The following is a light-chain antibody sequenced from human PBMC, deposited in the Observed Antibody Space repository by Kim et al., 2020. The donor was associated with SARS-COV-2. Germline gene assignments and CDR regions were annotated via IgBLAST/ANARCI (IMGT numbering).Light chain of an antibody. Sequence: SASVGDRVTITCRASQGINNYLNWYQQKSGKAPNLLISTALTGQGGGPSRFSGSGYGTDFTLTISSLQPEDSATYYCRQTYNSPATFGQGTKLEI. CDR1: QGINNY. CDR3: RQTYNSPAT. J-gene: IGKJ2*01. V-gene: IGKV1-39*01. CDR2: TAL.